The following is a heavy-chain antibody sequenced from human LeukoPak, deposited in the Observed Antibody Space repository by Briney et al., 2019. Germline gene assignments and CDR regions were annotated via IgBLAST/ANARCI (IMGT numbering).Heavy chain of an antibody. V-gene: IGHV1-18*01. J-gene: IGHJ3*02. CDR1: GYTFTSYG. D-gene: IGHD6-13*01. CDR3: ARSFSRGAFNAFDI. CDR2: ISAYNGNT. Sequence: GASVKVSCKASGYTFTSYGISWVRQAPGQGLEWMGWISAYNGNTHYAQKLQGRVTMTTDTSTSTAYMELRSLRSDDTAVYYCARSFSRGAFNAFDIWGQGTMVTVSS.